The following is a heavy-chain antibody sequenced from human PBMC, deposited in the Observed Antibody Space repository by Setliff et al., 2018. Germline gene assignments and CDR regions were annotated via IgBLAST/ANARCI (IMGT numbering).Heavy chain of an antibody. J-gene: IGHJ4*02. CDR3: ARAPLESGYYYGQGHYFDN. D-gene: IGHD5-18*01. CDR2: INPNNGGT. CDR1: QYTFTAYY. Sequence: ASVKVSCKASQYTFTAYYLHWVRQAPGQGLEWMGWINPNNGGTKYAQKFQGRVTMTRDTSISTGYMELSRLRYDDTAVYYCARAPLESGYYYGQGHYFDNWGQGTLVTRLL. V-gene: IGHV1-2*02.